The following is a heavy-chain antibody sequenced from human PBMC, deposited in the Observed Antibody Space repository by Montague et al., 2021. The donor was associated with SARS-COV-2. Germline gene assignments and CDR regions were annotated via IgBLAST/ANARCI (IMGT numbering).Heavy chain of an antibody. CDR2: IYYSGST. CDR1: GGSISSSSHY. J-gene: IGHJ5*02. Sequence: SETLSLTCTVSGGSISSSSHYWGWIRQPPGKGLEWIGSIYYSGSTYYNPSLKSRVTISVDTSKNQFSLKLGSVTAADTAVYYCASHIGPYCSSTSCHQYNWFDPWGQGTLVTVSS. V-gene: IGHV4-39*01. D-gene: IGHD2-2*01. CDR3: ASHIGPYCSSTSCHQYNWFDP.